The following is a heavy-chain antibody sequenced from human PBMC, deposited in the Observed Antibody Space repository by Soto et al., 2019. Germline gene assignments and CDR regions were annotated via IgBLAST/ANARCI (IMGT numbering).Heavy chain of an antibody. CDR2: IYPGDSDT. J-gene: IGHJ3*02. V-gene: IGHV5-51*01. CDR3: ATYDLSSLSGWYPDTTRPDVGAFDI. Sequence: GESLKISCKGSGYSFTSYWIGWVRQMPGKGLEWMGIIYPGDSDTRYSPSFQGQVTISADKSISTAYLQWSSLKASDTAMYYCATYDLSSLSGWYPDTTRPDVGAFDIWGQGTMVTVSS. CDR1: GYSFTSYW. D-gene: IGHD6-19*01.